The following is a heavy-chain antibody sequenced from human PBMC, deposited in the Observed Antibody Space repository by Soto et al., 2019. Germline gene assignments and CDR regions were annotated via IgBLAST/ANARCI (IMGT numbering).Heavy chain of an antibody. CDR2: IKQDESEK. V-gene: IGHV3-7*03. CDR1: GLTFTDYW. D-gene: IGHD6-13*01. CDR3: ARGSSRWDY. J-gene: IGHJ4*02. Sequence: GGSLRLSCVTYGLTFTDYWMSWVRQAPGKGLEWVANIKQDESEKNYLDSVKGRFTISRDNAKNSLYLQMNSLRAEDTAMYYCARGSSRWDYWGQGTLVTVSS.